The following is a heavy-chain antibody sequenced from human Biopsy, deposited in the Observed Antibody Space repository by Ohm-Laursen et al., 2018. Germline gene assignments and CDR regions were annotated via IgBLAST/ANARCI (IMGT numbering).Heavy chain of an antibody. CDR1: GFTFSSYA. CDR3: ARDGAAGYGLDV. J-gene: IGHJ6*02. V-gene: IGHV3-21*06. D-gene: IGHD6-25*01. Sequence: SLRLSCAASGFTFSSYAMSWVRQAPGKGLEWVSSISSSSSHVYYAESLKGRFTISRDNAKDSLFLQMNSLRAEDTAVYYCARDGAAGYGLDVWGQGTTVTVSS. CDR2: ISSSSSHV.